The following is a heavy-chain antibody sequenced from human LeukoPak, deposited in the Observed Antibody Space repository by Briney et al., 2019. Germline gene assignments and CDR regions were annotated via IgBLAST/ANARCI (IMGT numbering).Heavy chain of an antibody. CDR1: GDSVSSNSAA. CDR3: AREDSRTPYYYYYGMDV. D-gene: IGHD6-13*01. J-gene: IGHJ6*02. CDR2: TYYRSKWYN. Sequence: SQTLSLTCAISGDSVSSNSAARNWIRQSPSRGLEWLGRTYYRSKWYNDYAVSVKSRITINPDTSKNQFSLQLNSVTPEDTAVYYCAREDSRTPYYYYYGMDVWGQGTTVTVSS. V-gene: IGHV6-1*01.